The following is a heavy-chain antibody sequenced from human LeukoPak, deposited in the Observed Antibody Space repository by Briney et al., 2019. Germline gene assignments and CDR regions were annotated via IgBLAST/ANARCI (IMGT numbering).Heavy chain of an antibody. CDR3: ARDKRYAFDN. J-gene: IGHJ4*02. D-gene: IGHD3-9*01. CDR2: ISANSGDT. CDR1: GYTFSSHG. Sequence: ASVKVSCKTAGYTFSSHGISWVRQPPGQGVVWMGWISANSGDTKFAQKFQGRVTMTTETSTNTAYMELRSLRFDDTVIYYCARDKRYAFDNWGQGTLVSVSS. V-gene: IGHV1-18*01.